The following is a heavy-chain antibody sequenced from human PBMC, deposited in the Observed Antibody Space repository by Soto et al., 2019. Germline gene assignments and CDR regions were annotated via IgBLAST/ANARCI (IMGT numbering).Heavy chain of an antibody. D-gene: IGHD3-10*01. CDR2: ISGSGGST. J-gene: IGHJ4*02. CDR3: PKKFGELSFDY. Sequence: EVQLLESGGGLVQPGGSRRLYCAASVFTFSSDAMSWVRQAPGKGLELVSAISGSGGSTYYADSVKGRFTISRDNSKNTLYLQMNSLRAEDTAVYYCPKKFGELSFDYWGKGTLVTVSS. CDR1: VFTFSSDA. V-gene: IGHV3-23*01.